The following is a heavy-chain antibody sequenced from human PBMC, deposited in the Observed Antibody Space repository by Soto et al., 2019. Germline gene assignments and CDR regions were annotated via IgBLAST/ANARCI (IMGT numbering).Heavy chain of an antibody. CDR3: AKDIARYQLVLITEGMDV. CDR2: ISWNSRNI. D-gene: IGHD3-10*01. Sequence: PGGSLRLSCAASGFSFEDYGMHWVRQAPGKGLEWVSSISWNSRNIAYADSVKVRFTVSRDNAKNSLYLQMNSLRPEDTALYYCAKDIARYQLVLITEGMDVWGQGTTVTVSS. CDR1: GFSFEDYG. V-gene: IGHV3-9*01. J-gene: IGHJ6*02.